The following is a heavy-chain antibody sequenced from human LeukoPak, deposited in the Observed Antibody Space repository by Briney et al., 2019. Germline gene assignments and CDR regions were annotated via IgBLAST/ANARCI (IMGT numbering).Heavy chain of an antibody. V-gene: IGHV4-59*01. D-gene: IGHD3-10*01. CDR3: ARSGHIYYGSGSFFDY. J-gene: IGHJ4*02. CDR2: IHYSGST. Sequence: SETLSLTCTVSGGSINSYYWSWLRQPPGKGLEWIGFIHYSGSTNHNPSLKSRVSISVDTSKSQFSLKLSSVTAADTAIYYCARSGHIYYGSGSFFDYWGQGTLVTVSS. CDR1: GGSINSYY.